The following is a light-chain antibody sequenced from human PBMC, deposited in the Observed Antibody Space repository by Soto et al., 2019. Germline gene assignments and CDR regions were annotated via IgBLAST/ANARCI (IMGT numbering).Light chain of an antibody. CDR2: TAS. CDR3: QQLNGYPLT. Sequence: DIQLTQSPSFLSASVGDRVTITCRASQDISNYLAWYQQKQGKAPNLLIYTASTLQSGVPSRFSGSGSGTEFTLTISSLQPEDSATYYCQQLNGYPLTFGGGTKVQIK. V-gene: IGKV1-9*01. CDR1: QDISNY. J-gene: IGKJ4*01.